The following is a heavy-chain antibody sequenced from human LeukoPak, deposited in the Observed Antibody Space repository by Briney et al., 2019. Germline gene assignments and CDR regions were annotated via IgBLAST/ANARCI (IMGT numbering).Heavy chain of an antibody. Sequence: ASVKVSCKASGYTFTSYGISWVRQAPGQGLEWMGWISAYNGNTNYAQKLQGRVTMTTDTSTSTAYMELRSLRSDDTAVYYCASIRRSSGYSFLAYWGQGTLVTVSS. CDR2: ISAYNGNT. CDR1: GYTFTSYG. CDR3: ASIRRSSGYSFLAY. V-gene: IGHV1-18*01. D-gene: IGHD3-22*01. J-gene: IGHJ4*02.